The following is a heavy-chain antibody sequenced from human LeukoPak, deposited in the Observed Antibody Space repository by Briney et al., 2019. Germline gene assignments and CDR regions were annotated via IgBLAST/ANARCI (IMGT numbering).Heavy chain of an antibody. J-gene: IGHJ3*02. CDR3: ARVYYGSGNPGGDAFDI. V-gene: IGHV1-18*04. Sequence: GASVKVSCKASGYTFTGYYMHWVRQAPGQGLEWMGWISAYNGNTNYAQKLQGRVTMTTDTSTSTAYMELRSLRSDDTAVYYCARVYYGSGNPGGDAFDIWGQGTMVTVSS. CDR2: ISAYNGNT. CDR1: GYTFTGYY. D-gene: IGHD3-10*01.